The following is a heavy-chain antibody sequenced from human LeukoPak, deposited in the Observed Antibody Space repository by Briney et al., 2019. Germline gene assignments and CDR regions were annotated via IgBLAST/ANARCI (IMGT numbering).Heavy chain of an antibody. J-gene: IGHJ5*02. CDR3: ARDQRELPRLRNWFDP. CDR2: INPSGGST. CDR1: GYTFSSYY. D-gene: IGHD1-26*01. V-gene: IGHV1-46*01. Sequence: ASVKVSCKASGYTFSSYYMNWVRQAPGQGLEWMGIINPSGGSTSYAQKFQGRVTMTRDMSTSTVYMELSSLRSEDTAVYYCARDQRELPRLRNWFDPWGQGTLVTVSS.